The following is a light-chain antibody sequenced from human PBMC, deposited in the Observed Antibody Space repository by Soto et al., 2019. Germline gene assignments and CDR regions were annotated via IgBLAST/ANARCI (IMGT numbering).Light chain of an antibody. Sequence: EIGLTQSPGTLSLSPGERATLSCRASQSVSSSYLAWYQQKPGQANRLLIYGASSRATGIPDRFSGSGSGTDFTLTISRLAPAEFTVYYCQQYGSSYTFGQGTKLEIK. CDR2: GAS. J-gene: IGKJ2*01. V-gene: IGKV3-20*01. CDR3: QQYGSSYT. CDR1: QSVSSSY.